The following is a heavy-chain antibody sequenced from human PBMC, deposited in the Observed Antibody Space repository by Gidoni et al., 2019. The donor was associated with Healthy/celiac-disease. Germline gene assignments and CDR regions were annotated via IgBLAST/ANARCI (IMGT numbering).Heavy chain of an antibody. J-gene: IGHJ4*02. Sequence: QVQLQESGTGLVKPSETLSLTCAVAGYSIRSGYYWGWIRQPPGQGLEGIGSIYHSGSTYYNPSLKCRVPISVDTSKNQFSLKLSSVTAADTAVYYCARVPRYGEFDYWGQGTLVTVSS. CDR2: IYHSGST. CDR3: ARVPRYGEFDY. D-gene: IGHD4-17*01. CDR1: GYSIRSGYY. V-gene: IGHV4-38-2*01.